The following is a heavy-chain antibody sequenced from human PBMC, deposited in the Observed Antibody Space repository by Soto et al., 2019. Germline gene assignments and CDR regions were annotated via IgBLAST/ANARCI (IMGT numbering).Heavy chain of an antibody. CDR1: GGTFSSYA. J-gene: IGHJ6*02. CDR3: AVRPRHDYGPYYYYGMDV. V-gene: IGHV1-69*01. D-gene: IGHD4-17*01. CDR2: IIPIFGTA. Sequence: QVQLVQSGAEVKKPGSSVKVSCKASGGTFSSYAISWVRQAPGQGLEWMGGIIPIFGTANYAQKFQGRVTITADESTSTAYMERSSLRSEDTAVYYCAVRPRHDYGPYYYYGMDVWGQGTTVTVSS.